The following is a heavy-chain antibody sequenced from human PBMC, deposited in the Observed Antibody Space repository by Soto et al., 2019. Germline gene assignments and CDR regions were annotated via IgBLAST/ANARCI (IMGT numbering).Heavy chain of an antibody. Sequence: EVQLVESGGDLVQPGGSLRLSCAASGFTFSSYEMNWVRQAPGKGLEWVSDITSTGSTRYYADSVKGLFTISRDNAKNSLYLQMNSLRAEDTAVYSFASGYCTSSACHWNFDFWGQGSLVTFSA. CDR1: GFTFSSYE. V-gene: IGHV3-48*03. J-gene: IGHJ4*02. D-gene: IGHD2-8*02. CDR2: ITSTGSTR. CDR3: ASGYCTSSACHWNFDF.